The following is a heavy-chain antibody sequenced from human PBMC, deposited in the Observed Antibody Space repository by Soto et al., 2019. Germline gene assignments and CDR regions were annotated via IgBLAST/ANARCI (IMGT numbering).Heavy chain of an antibody. CDR2: IYPGDSDT. Sequence: GESWKISCKGSGYSLTSHSYGWVRQMPGKGLEWMGIIYPGDSDTRYSPSFQGQVTISADKSISTAYLQWSSLKASDTAMYYCAWHRDRGRRYDAFDARGQGTMVTGS. CDR3: AWHRDRGRRYDAFDA. D-gene: IGHD3-22*01. V-gene: IGHV5-51*01. CDR1: GYSLTSHS. J-gene: IGHJ3*01.